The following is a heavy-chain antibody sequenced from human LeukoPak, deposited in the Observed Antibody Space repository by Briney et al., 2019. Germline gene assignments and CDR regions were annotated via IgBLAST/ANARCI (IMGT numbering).Heavy chain of an antibody. CDR1: GFTVSTNY. J-gene: IGHJ6*03. CDR2: IYRGGRT. CDR3: ARVLSGYDFYYYYYMDV. D-gene: IGHD5-12*01. V-gene: IGHV3-53*01. Sequence: PGGSLRLSCAASGFTVSTNYMSWVRQAPGKGLEWVSVIYRGGRTYYADSVKGRFTISRDNSKNTLYLQMNSLRAEDTAVYYCARVLSGYDFYYYYYMDVWGKGTTVTVSS.